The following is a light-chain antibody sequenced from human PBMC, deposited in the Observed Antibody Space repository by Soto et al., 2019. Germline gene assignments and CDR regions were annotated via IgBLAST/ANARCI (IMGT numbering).Light chain of an antibody. J-gene: IGLJ2*01. CDR3: AAWDDSLSGVV. V-gene: IGLV1-47*01. CDR1: SSNIGSNF. CDR2: RNN. Sequence: QSVLTQPPSASGTPGQRVTISCSGSSSNIGSNFIYWYQQLPGTAPKLLIYRNNERPSGVPDRFSGYKSGTSASLAISGLRSEDEADYHCAAWDDSLSGVVFGGGTKLTVL.